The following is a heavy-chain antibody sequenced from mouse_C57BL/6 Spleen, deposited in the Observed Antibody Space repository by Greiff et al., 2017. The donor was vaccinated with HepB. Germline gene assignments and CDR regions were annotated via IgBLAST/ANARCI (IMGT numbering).Heavy chain of an antibody. CDR1: GYSFTGYY. V-gene: IGHV1-43*01. CDR2: INPSTGGT. J-gene: IGHJ4*01. D-gene: IGHD2-3*01. CDR3: ARSRLLPSMDY. Sequence: EVQLQQSGPELVKPGASVKISCKASGYSFTGYYMHWVKQSSEKSLEWIGEINPSTGGTSYNQKFKGKATLTVDKSSSTAYMQLKSLTSEDSAVYYCARSRLLPSMDYWGQGTSVTVSS.